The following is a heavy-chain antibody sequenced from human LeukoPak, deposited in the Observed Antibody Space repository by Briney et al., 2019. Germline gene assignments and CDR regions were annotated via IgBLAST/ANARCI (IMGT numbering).Heavy chain of an antibody. CDR3: AKDYCSGGSCYLDY. CDR2: ISYDGSNK. CDR1: GFTFSSYG. Sequence: GGSLRLSCAASGFTFSSYGMHWVRQAPGKGLEWVAVISYDGSNKYYADSVKGRFTISRDNSKNTLYLQMDSLRAEDTAVYYCAKDYCSGGSCYLDYWGQGTLVTVSS. V-gene: IGHV3-30*18. D-gene: IGHD2-15*01. J-gene: IGHJ4*02.